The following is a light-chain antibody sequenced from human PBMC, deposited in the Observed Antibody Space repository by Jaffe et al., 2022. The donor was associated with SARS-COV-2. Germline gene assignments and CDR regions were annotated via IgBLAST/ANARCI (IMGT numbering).Light chain of an antibody. J-gene: IGKJ3*01. CDR1: QSVSSY. V-gene: IGKV3-11*01. CDR3: QQRTNWPQFT. Sequence: EIVLTQSPATLSLSLGERATLSCRASQSVSSYLAWYQQKPGQAPRLLIYEASNRATGIPARFSGSGSGTDFTLTISSLEPEDFAVYYCQQRTNWPQFTFGPGTKVDIK. CDR2: EAS.